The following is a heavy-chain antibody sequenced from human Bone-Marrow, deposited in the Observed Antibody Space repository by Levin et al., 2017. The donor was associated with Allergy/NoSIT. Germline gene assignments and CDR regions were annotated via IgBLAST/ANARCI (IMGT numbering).Heavy chain of an antibody. Sequence: SETLSLTCVVSGGTSSLLYWSWIRQSPEKGLEWIGEIDHSGSTNFNPSLRSRVTISLDRSKTQLSLSLRAVTAADTAIYYCARAKGGVTAGALAWGPKDRSGPRLDIWGPGTTVIVSS. CDR3: ARAKGGVTAGALAWGPKDRSGPRLDI. V-gene: IGHV4-34*01. CDR2: IDHSGST. CDR1: GGTSSLLY. D-gene: IGHD6-13*01. J-gene: IGHJ6*02.